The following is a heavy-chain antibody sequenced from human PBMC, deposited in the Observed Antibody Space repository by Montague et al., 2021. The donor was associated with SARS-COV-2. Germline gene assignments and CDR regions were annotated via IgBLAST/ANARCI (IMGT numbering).Heavy chain of an antibody. CDR2: IYYSGTT. J-gene: IGHJ4*02. CDR3: ARGMIRGVTTPFDY. D-gene: IGHD3-10*01. Sequence: SETLSLTCSLSSGSIISSGYYWGWIRQPPGKELEWIGNIYYSGTTYYNLSLQSRGTISVDTSKNHLSLRLSSVTAADTAVYFCARGMIRGVTTPFDYWGQGSQVTVSS. V-gene: IGHV4-39*02. CDR1: SGSIISSGYY.